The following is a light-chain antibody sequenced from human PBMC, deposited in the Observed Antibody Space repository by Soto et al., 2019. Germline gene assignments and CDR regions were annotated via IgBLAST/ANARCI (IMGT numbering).Light chain of an antibody. J-gene: IGKJ4*01. Sequence: EILLTQSPGSLSLSPGESATLSCRASQSVDNGYLGWYQQRSGQAPTLLIFGASTRATGIPARFSGSGSEAEFALTISTLQSEDFAVYYCQQYSVWPLTFGGGTKVDIK. CDR1: QSVDNGY. CDR2: GAS. V-gene: IGKV3D-15*01. CDR3: QQYSVWPLT.